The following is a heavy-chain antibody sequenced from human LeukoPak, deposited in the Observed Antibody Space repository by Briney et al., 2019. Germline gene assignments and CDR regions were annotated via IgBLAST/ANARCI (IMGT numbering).Heavy chain of an antibody. CDR2: IYHSGST. Sequence: SETLSLTCTVSGGSISSGGYYWSWIRQPPGKGLEWIGYIYHSGSTYYNPSLKSRVTISVDRSKNQFSLKLSSVTAADTAVYYCARFNRGGSDYWGQGTLVTVSS. J-gene: IGHJ4*02. CDR1: GGSISSGGYY. CDR3: ARFNRGGSDY. V-gene: IGHV4-30-2*01. D-gene: IGHD3-16*01.